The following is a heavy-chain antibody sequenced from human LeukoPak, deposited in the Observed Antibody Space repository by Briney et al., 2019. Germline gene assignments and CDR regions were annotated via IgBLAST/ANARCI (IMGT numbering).Heavy chain of an antibody. CDR3: AKDGAFKWNDGGFFGS. Sequence: PGGSLRLSCAASGFTFDAYGMHWVRQAPGKGLEWVSLISDGGSETYYADSVKGRFTISRDNSKNSLYLQVNSLSAEDTALYYCAKDGAFKWNDGGFFGSWGQGTQVIVSS. J-gene: IGHJ4*02. V-gene: IGHV3-43*02. CDR1: GFTFDAYG. D-gene: IGHD1-20*01. CDR2: ISDGGSET.